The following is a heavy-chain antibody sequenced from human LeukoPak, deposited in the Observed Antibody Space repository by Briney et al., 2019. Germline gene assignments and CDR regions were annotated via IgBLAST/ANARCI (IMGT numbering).Heavy chain of an antibody. CDR1: GGSISSYY. D-gene: IGHD6-19*01. CDR2: IYYSGST. Sequence: SETLSLTCTVSGGSISSYYWSWIRQPPGKGLEWIGYIYYSGSTNYNPSLKSRVTMSVDTSKNQFSLKLSSVTAADTAVYYCARVGWSYYFDYWGQGTLVTVSS. J-gene: IGHJ4*02. V-gene: IGHV4-59*12. CDR3: ARVGWSYYFDY.